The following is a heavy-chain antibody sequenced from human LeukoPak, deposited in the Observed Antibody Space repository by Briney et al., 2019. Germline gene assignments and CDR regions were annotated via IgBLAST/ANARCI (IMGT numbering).Heavy chain of an antibody. Sequence: SETLSLTCTVSGGSISSYYWSWIRQPAGKGLEWIGRIYTSGSTNYNPSLKSRVTMSVDTSKNQFSLKLSPVTAADTAVYYCARDVVVVPAAVWYNWFDPWGQGTLVTVSS. V-gene: IGHV4-4*07. CDR3: ARDVVVVPAAVWYNWFDP. CDR2: IYTSGST. CDR1: GGSISSYY. J-gene: IGHJ5*02. D-gene: IGHD2-2*01.